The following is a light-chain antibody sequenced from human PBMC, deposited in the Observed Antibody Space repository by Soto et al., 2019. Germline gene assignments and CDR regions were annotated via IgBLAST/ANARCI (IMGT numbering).Light chain of an antibody. CDR3: LQHNTYTRT. CDR1: QRVLYSSNNKKY. J-gene: IGKJ1*01. V-gene: IGKV4-1*01. Sequence: DVVMTQSPASLLASLRERATINCRSSQRVLYSSNNKKYLAWYQQKPGQPPKLLIYWASTRESGVPDRFSGSGSGTDFTLTISSLKNEDFATYDCLQHNTYTRTFGQGTKVDIK. CDR2: WAS.